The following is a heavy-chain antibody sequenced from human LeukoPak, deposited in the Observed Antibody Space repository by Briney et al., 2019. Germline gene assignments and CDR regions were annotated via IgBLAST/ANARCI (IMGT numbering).Heavy chain of an antibody. CDR2: ISNSATTT. CDR3: ARDLMIRGVHDY. J-gene: IGHJ4*02. D-gene: IGHD3-10*01. CDR1: GITFSNAW. Sequence: GGSLRLSCAASGITFSNAWMNWVRQAPGKGLEWVSFISNSATTTSYADSVKGRFTISRDNAKNSLYLQMNSLRAEDTAVYYCARDLMIRGVHDYWGQGTLVTVSS. V-gene: IGHV3-11*01.